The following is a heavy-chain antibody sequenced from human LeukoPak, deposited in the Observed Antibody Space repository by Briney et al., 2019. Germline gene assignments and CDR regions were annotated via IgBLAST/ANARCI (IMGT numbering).Heavy chain of an antibody. J-gene: IGHJ3*02. CDR1: GYTFTSYY. V-gene: IGHV1-46*01. Sequence: ASVKVSCKASGYTFTSYYMHWVRQAPGQGLEWMGIINPSGGSTSYAQKFQGRVTITADKSTSTAYMELSSLRSEDTAVYYCARVAVEKAFDIWGQGTMVTVSS. D-gene: IGHD6-19*01. CDR3: ARVAVEKAFDI. CDR2: INPSGGST.